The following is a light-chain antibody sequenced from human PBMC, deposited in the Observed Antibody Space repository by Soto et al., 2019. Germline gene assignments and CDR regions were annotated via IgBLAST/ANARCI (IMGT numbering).Light chain of an antibody. Sequence: EIVLTQSPGTLSLSPGERATLSCRASQSVSSSHLAWYQQKPGQAPRLLIYSASSRATGIPDRFSGSGSGTDFTLTISRLEPEDFAVYYCQQRSNSPPWITFGQGTRLEIK. J-gene: IGKJ5*01. CDR2: SAS. CDR1: QSVSSSH. CDR3: QQRSNSPPWIT. V-gene: IGKV3D-20*02.